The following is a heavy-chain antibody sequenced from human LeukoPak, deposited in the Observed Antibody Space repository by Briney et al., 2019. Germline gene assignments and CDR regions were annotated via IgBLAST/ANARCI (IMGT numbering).Heavy chain of an antibody. D-gene: IGHD2-21*01. CDR3: ARGGPYSSDAFDI. Sequence: PSETLSLTCTVSGGSISSYYWSWIRQPPGKGLEWIGYIYYSGSTNYNPSLKSRVTISVDTSKNQFSLKLRSVTAADTAVYYCARGGPYSSDAFDIWGQGTMVTVSS. V-gene: IGHV4-59*01. CDR1: GGSISSYY. J-gene: IGHJ3*02. CDR2: IYYSGST.